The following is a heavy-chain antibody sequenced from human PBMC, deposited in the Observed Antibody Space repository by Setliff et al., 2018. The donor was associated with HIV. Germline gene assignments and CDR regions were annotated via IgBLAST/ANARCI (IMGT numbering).Heavy chain of an antibody. V-gene: IGHV3-7*03. Sequence: GGSLRLSCAASGFTLSSNHMTWVRQAPGKGLEWVANIKQDGSEKYYVDSVKGRFTISRDNAKNSLYLQMNSLRAEDTAVYYCAREVMVVATNWFDPWGQGTLVTVSS. CDR3: AREVMVVATNWFDP. D-gene: IGHD2-15*01. CDR1: GFTLSSNH. CDR2: IKQDGSEK. J-gene: IGHJ5*02.